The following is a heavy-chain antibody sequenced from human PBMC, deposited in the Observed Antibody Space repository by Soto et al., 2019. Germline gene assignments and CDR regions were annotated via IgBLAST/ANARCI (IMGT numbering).Heavy chain of an antibody. Sequence: KLSCKTAWYSVRDYFSECRLLDNRQGLEWVAWIYPKPAATNYAKKFQGWATVTRDTSFSTAYLELTSLRPDDTGIYYCARIKWGLNHYSGMDVWGQGTAVTVSS. CDR3: ARIKWGLNHYSGMDV. V-gene: IGHV1-2*04. D-gene: IGHD4-4*01. J-gene: IGHJ6*02. CDR2: IYPKPAAT. CDR1: WYSVRDYF.